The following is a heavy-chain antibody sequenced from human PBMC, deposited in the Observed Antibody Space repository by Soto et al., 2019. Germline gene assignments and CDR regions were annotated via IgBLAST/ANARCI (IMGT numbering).Heavy chain of an antibody. CDR2: ISGSGGST. CDR1: GFTFSSYA. J-gene: IGHJ5*02. D-gene: IGHD3-22*01. V-gene: IGHV3-23*01. CDR3: AKDGRNYYDSSGYYGFALWFDP. Sequence: GGSLRLSCAASGFTFSSYAMSWVRQAPGKGLEWVSAISGSGGSTYYADSVKGRFTISRDNSKNTLYLQMSSLRAEDTAVYYCAKDGRNYYDSSGYYGFALWFDPWGQGTLVTVSS.